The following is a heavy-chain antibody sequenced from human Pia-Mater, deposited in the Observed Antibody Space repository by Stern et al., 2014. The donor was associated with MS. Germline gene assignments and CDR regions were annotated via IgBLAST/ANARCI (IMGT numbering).Heavy chain of an antibody. CDR2: IKEDGTEK. CDR1: GFTFGNYW. J-gene: IGHJ6*02. Sequence: EVQLVESGGGLVQPGGSLTISCTAAGFTFGNYWMTWVRQAPGKGLEGVANIKEDGTEKNYVDSVKGRFTISRDNARNSLYLQMNSLRVEDTALYYCARVYNTIYGIVTQRGSGMDGWGQGTTVIVSS. D-gene: IGHD3-3*01. V-gene: IGHV3-7*01. CDR3: ARVYNTIYGIVTQRGSGMDG.